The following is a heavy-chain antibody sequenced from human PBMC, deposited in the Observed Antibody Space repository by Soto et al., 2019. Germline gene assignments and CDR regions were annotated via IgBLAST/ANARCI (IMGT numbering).Heavy chain of an antibody. CDR1: GGSISGSSYY. D-gene: IGHD3-16*02. V-gene: IGHV4-39*01. CDR3: ARHQPLDDCIWGSYRYYYYYFMDV. J-gene: IGHJ6*03. Sequence: PSETLSLTCTVSGGSISGSSYYWGWIRQPPGKGLEWIGSIYYSGSTYYNPSLKSRVTISVDTSKNQFSLKLSSVTAADTAVYYCARHQPLDDCIWGSYRYYYYYFMDVWGQGTTVTVSS. CDR2: IYYSGST.